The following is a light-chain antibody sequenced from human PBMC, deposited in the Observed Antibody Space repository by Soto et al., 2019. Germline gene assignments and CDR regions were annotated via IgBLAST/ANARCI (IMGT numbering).Light chain of an antibody. CDR3: AAWDDSLSGLV. Sequence: QSVLTQPPSASGTPGQRVTISCSGSSSNLGSNYVFWYQQLPGTAPKLLIYRNNQRPSGVPDRFSGSKSGTSASLAISGLWSEDEADYYCAAWDDSLSGLVFGTGTKVTVL. J-gene: IGLJ1*01. V-gene: IGLV1-47*03. CDR2: RNN. CDR1: SSNLGSNY.